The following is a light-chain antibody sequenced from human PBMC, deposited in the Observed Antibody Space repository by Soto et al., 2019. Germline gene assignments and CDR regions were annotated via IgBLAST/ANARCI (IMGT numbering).Light chain of an antibody. CDR2: GVS. V-gene: IGKV3-15*01. CDR3: QQYGSSGT. Sequence: EIVMTQSPATLSVSPGERATLSCRSSQSLGSNLAWYQQKPGQAPRLLIYGVSTRATGIPARFSGSGSGTEFTLTISSLQSEDFAVYYCQQYGSSGTFGQGTKVDIK. J-gene: IGKJ1*01. CDR1: QSLGSN.